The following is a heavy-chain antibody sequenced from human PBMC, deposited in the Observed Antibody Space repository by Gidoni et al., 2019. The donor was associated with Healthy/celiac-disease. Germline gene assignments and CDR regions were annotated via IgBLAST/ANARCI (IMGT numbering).Heavy chain of an antibody. CDR3: ARSDYYDSSGYNWAGSTSGDYYYYGMDV. J-gene: IGHJ6*02. V-gene: IGHV1-3*01. CDR2: INAGNGNT. Sequence: QVQLVQSGAEVKKPGASVKVSCKASGYTFTSSAMHWVRQAPGQRLEWMGWINAGNGNTKYSQKFQGRVTITRDTSASTAYMELSSLRSEDTAVYYCARSDYYDSSGYNWAGSTSGDYYYYGMDVWGQGTTVTVSS. D-gene: IGHD3-22*01. CDR1: GYTFTSSA.